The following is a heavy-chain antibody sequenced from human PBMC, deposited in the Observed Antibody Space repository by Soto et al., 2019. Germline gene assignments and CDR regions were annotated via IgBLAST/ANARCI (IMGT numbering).Heavy chain of an antibody. J-gene: IGHJ4*02. D-gene: IGHD6-19*01. Sequence: KSSETLSLTCAVYGGSFSGYYWSWIRQPPGKGLEWLGETNHSGITDYNPSLKSRITISIDTSKKQFSLKLNSVTAADTAVYYCAIGPRMWLAGGGYWGQGTQVTVSS. CDR1: GGSFSGYY. CDR2: TNHSGIT. CDR3: AIGPRMWLAGGGY. V-gene: IGHV4-34*01.